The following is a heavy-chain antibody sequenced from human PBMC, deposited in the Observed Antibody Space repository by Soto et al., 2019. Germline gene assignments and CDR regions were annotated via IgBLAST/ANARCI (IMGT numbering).Heavy chain of an antibody. V-gene: IGHV4-39*01. CDR2: IYYTGST. D-gene: IGHD6-6*01. CDR1: GGSIRGSSYC. CDR3: ATHPGSSSNS. Sequence: SETLSLTCTVSGGSIRGSSYCWGWIRQPPGKGLEWIASIYYTGSTFYNPSLKGRVTISVDTSKNQFSLNLNSVTAADTAIYYCATHPGSSSNSWGQGTLVTVSS. J-gene: IGHJ4*02.